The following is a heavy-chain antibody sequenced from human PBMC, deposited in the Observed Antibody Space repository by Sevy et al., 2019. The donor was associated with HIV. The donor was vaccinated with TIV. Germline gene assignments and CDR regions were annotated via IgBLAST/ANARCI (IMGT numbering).Heavy chain of an antibody. CDR2: ISRSGGST. J-gene: IGHJ6*02. D-gene: IGHD2-2*01. Sequence: GGSLRLSCAASGFTFSNYAMSWVRQAPGKGLEWVSSISRSGGSTYYADSVKGRVTISRDNSKNTLYLQMNSLRAEETAVYYCAKVDVVVPVADYGLDVWGQGTTVTVS. CDR3: AKVDVVVPVADYGLDV. CDR1: GFTFSNYA. V-gene: IGHV3-23*01.